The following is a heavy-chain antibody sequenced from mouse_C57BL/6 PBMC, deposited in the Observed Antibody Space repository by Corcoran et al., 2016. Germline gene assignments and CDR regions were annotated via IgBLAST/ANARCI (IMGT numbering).Heavy chain of an antibody. V-gene: IGHV1-18*01. Sequence: EVQLQQSGPELVKPGASVKIPCKASGYTFTDYNMDWVKQSHGKSLEWIGDINPNNGGTIYNQKFKGKATLTVDKSSSTAYMELRSLTSEDTAVYYCARRGYDDAMDYWGQGTSVTVSS. J-gene: IGHJ4*01. CDR2: INPNNGGT. D-gene: IGHD2-2*01. CDR3: ARRGYDDAMDY. CDR1: GYTFTDYN.